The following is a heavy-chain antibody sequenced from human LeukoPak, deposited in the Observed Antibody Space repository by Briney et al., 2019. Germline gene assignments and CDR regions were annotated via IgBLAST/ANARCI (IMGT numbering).Heavy chain of an antibody. CDR2: ISGSGGNT. Sequence: GGSLRLSCAASGFTFSSYGMNWVRQAPGKGLEWVSAISGSGGNTYYADSVKGRFTISRDNSKNTLYLQMGSLRAEDMAVYYCASGRDYCGGDCSNGPFDYWSQGTLVTVSS. D-gene: IGHD2-21*02. CDR3: ASGRDYCGGDCSNGPFDY. V-gene: IGHV3-23*01. J-gene: IGHJ4*02. CDR1: GFTFSSYG.